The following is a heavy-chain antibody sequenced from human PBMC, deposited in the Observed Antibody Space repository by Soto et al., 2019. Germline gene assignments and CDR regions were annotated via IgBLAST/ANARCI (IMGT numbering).Heavy chain of an antibody. V-gene: IGHV4-4*02. CDR3: AGGGISYASGRDNWFDP. J-gene: IGHJ5*02. CDR2: IHYTRRT. Sequence: QVQLQESGPGLVTPSGTLSLTCAVSGGSISSGIWWSWVRQPPGKGLEWIGEIHYTRRTNYKSTLQSRVSMSIDKSNNLFSLDLRSVTAADTAVYYCAGGGISYASGRDNWFDPWGQGTLVTVSS. D-gene: IGHD6-19*01. CDR1: GGSISSGIW.